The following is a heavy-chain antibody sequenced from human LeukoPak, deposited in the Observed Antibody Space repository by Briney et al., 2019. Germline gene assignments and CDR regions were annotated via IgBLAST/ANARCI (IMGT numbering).Heavy chain of an antibody. J-gene: IGHJ4*02. CDR1: GFTFSSFE. Sequence: GGSLRLSCAASGFTFSSFEMNWFRQTPGKGLEWVSFISGGGTTIYYADSVKGRFTISRDNAKNSLYLQMISLRAEDTAVYYCAGHYSGSDSNFDYWGQGTLVTVSS. D-gene: IGHD5-12*01. CDR3: AGHYSGSDSNFDY. V-gene: IGHV3-48*03. CDR2: ISGGGTTI.